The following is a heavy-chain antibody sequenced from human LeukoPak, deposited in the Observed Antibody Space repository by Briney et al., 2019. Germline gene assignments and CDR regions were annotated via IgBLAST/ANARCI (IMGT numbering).Heavy chain of an antibody. CDR2: INPNTGAT. Sequence: ASVKVPCKASGYTFTGYYMYWVRQAPGQGLEWVGWINPNTGATGYAQKFQGRVTMTRDASIATGYMELSSLTSADTAVYYCTSSEHYQFWGQGTLVTVSS. CDR3: TSSEHYQF. J-gene: IGHJ4*02. D-gene: IGHD1/OR15-1a*01. CDR1: GYTFTGYY. V-gene: IGHV1-2*02.